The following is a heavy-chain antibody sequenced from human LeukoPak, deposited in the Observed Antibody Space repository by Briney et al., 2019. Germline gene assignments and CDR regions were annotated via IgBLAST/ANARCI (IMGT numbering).Heavy chain of an antibody. Sequence: SQTLSVTCTVSGGPISSGSYYWSWIRQPAGKGLEWIGRIYTSGSTNYNPSLKSRVTISVDTSKNQFSLKLSSVTAADTAVYYCARGYYDSSGSGYFDYWGQGTLVTVST. J-gene: IGHJ4*02. V-gene: IGHV4-61*02. CDR1: GGPISSGSYY. D-gene: IGHD3-22*01. CDR2: IYTSGST. CDR3: ARGYYDSSGSGYFDY.